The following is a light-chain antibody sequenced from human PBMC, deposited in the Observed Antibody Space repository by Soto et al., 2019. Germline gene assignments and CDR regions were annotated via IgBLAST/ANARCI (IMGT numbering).Light chain of an antibody. CDR2: DNN. V-gene: IGLV1-51*01. J-gene: IGLJ1*01. CDR3: GTWDSSLSAYV. CDR1: SSNIGHNY. Sequence: QSVLTQPPSVSAAPGQKVTISCSGSSSNIGHNYVSWYQQLPGTAPKLLIYDNNKRPSGIPDRFSGSKSGTSATLGITGLQTGDEADDYCGTWDSSLSAYVFGTGTKLTVL.